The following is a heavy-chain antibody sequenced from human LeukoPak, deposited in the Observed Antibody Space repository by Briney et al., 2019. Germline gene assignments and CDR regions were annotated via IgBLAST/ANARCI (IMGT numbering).Heavy chain of an antibody. D-gene: IGHD3/OR15-3a*01. CDR3: ARGSIFGLVILNDVFDI. Sequence: SETLSLTCTVSGGSISSGSYYWNWIRQPAGKGLEWIGRIYTSGSTNYNPSLKSRVTISVDTSKNHFSLKLSSVTAADTAVYYCARGSIFGLVILNDVFDIWGQGTMVTVSS. CDR2: IYTSGST. J-gene: IGHJ3*02. CDR1: GGSISSGSYY. V-gene: IGHV4-61*02.